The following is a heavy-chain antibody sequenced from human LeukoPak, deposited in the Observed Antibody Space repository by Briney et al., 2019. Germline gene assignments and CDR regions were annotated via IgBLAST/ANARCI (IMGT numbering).Heavy chain of an antibody. CDR1: GGTFSSYA. V-gene: IGHV1-69*13. CDR3: AREVPPLYYDFWSGYYLSPNHLNWFDP. Sequence: SVKVSCKASGGTFSSYAISWVRQAPGQGLEWMGGIIPIFGTANYAQKFQGRVTITADESTSTAYMELSSLRSEDTAVYYCAREVPPLYYDFWSGYYLSPNHLNWFDPWGQGTLVTVSS. J-gene: IGHJ5*02. D-gene: IGHD3-3*01. CDR2: IIPIFGTA.